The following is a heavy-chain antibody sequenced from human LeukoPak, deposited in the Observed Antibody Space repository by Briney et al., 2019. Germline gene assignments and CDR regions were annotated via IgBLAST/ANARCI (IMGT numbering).Heavy chain of an antibody. CDR3: ARESLLWFGVDAFDI. CDR2: ISDSVSTI. J-gene: IGHJ3*02. Sequence: PGGSLRLSCAASGFTFSNYWINWVRQAPGKGLEWVSYISDSVSTIYYADAVKGRFTISRDNAKNSLYLQMNSLRAEDTGVYYCARESLLWFGVDAFDIWGQGTMVTVSS. CDR1: GFTFSNYW. D-gene: IGHD3-10*01. V-gene: IGHV3-48*04.